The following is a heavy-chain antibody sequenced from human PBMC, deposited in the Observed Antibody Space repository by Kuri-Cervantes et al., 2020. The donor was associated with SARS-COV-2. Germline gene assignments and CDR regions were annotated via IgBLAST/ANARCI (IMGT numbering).Heavy chain of an antibody. CDR2: IYSGGST. CDR1: GFTFISSW. V-gene: IGHV3-66*01. Sequence: GESLKISCAASGFTFISSWMHWVRQAPGKGLEWVSVIYSGGSTYYADSVKGRFTISRDNSKNMLYLQMNSLRAEDTAVYYCARSRTVRSDDYWGQGTLVTVSS. D-gene: IGHD4-11*01. CDR3: ARSRTVRSDDY. J-gene: IGHJ4*02.